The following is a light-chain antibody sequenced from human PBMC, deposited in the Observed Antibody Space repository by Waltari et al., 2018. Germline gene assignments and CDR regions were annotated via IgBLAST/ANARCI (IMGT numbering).Light chain of an antibody. Sequence: DIVMTQSPDSLAVSLVARATLTRSSRQNILYNSNNKYYLGWYQQKPGQPPRLLIYWASARESGVPDRFVGSGSVTDFTLTITSLQPEDVAVYYCHQYFSPHWTFGQGTRVEIK. CDR2: WAS. V-gene: IGKV4-1*01. CDR3: HQYFSPHWT. CDR1: QNILYNSNNKYY. J-gene: IGKJ1*01.